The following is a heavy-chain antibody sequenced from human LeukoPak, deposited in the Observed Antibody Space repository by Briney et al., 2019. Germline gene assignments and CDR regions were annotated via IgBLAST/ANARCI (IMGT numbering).Heavy chain of an antibody. CDR1: GFTFDDYA. V-gene: IGHV3-9*01. D-gene: IGHD5-12*01. CDR3: ARTVATRGYYYYMDV. J-gene: IGHJ6*03. CDR2: ISWNSGSI. Sequence: GGSLRLSCAASGFTFDDYAMHWVRQAPGKGLEWVSGISWNSGSIGYADSVKGRFTISRDNAKNSLYLQMNSLRAEDTAVYYCARTVATRGYYYYMDVWGKGTTVTVSS.